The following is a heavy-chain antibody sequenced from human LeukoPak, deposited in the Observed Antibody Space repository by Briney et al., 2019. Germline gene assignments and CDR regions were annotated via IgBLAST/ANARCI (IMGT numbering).Heavy chain of an antibody. Sequence: PSETLSLTCTVSGGSISGYYWSWIRQPPGKGLEWIGYIYYSGSTNYNPSLKSRVTISVDTSKNQFSLKLSSVTAADTAVYYCARHPLGRATDYFDYWGQGTLVTVSS. CDR3: ARHPLGRATDYFDY. V-gene: IGHV4-59*08. CDR1: GGSISGYY. J-gene: IGHJ4*02. D-gene: IGHD1-26*01. CDR2: IYYSGST.